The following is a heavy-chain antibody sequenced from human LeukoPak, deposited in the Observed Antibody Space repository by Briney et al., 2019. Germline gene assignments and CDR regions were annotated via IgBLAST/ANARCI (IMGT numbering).Heavy chain of an antibody. CDR2: IIPIFGTA. Sequence: ASVKVSCKASGGTFSSYAISWVRQAPGQGLEWMGGIIPIFGTANYAQKFQGRVTITADESTSTAYMELSSLRSEDTAVYYCASFTTYYYDSSGYWFLSGFDYWGQGTLVTVSS. CDR1: GGTFSSYA. CDR3: ASFTTYYYDSSGYWFLSGFDY. V-gene: IGHV1-69*13. J-gene: IGHJ4*02. D-gene: IGHD3-22*01.